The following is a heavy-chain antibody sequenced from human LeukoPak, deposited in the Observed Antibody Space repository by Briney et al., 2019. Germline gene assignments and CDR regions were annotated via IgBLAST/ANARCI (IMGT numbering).Heavy chain of an antibody. Sequence: GGSLRLSCAASGFTFSSYAMSWVRQAPGKGLEWVSAISGSGGSTYYADSAKGRFTISRDNSKNTLYLQMNSLRAEDTAVYYCARALNYYDSSGYPAEDYWGQGTLVTVSS. D-gene: IGHD3-22*01. CDR3: ARALNYYDSSGYPAEDY. V-gene: IGHV3-23*01. CDR2: ISGSGGST. CDR1: GFTFSSYA. J-gene: IGHJ4*02.